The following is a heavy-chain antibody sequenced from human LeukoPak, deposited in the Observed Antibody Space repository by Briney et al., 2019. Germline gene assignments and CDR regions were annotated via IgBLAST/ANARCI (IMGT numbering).Heavy chain of an antibody. J-gene: IGHJ5*02. CDR1: GYTLTELS. CDR3: AREGTMVRGVIIRTGWFDP. Sequence: GASVKVSCKVSGYTLTELSMHWVRQAPGKGLEWMGGFDPEDGETIYAQKFQGRVTMTEDTSTDTAYMELSSLRSEDTAVYYCAREGTMVRGVIIRTGWFDPWGQGTLVTVSS. CDR2: FDPEDGET. V-gene: IGHV1-24*01. D-gene: IGHD3-10*01.